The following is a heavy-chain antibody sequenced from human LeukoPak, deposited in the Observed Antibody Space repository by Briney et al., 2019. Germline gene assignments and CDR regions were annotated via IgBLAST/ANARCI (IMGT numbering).Heavy chain of an antibody. CDR1: GGTFSSYA. CDR3: ARGGSSGWRTPNDDY. D-gene: IGHD6-19*01. J-gene: IGHJ4*02. Sequence: GASVKVSCKASGGTFSSYAISWVRQAPGQGLEWMGWISAYNGNTNYAQKLQGRVTMTTDTSTSTAYMELRSLRSDDTAVYYCARGGSSGWRTPNDDYWGQGTLVTVSS. V-gene: IGHV1-18*01. CDR2: ISAYNGNT.